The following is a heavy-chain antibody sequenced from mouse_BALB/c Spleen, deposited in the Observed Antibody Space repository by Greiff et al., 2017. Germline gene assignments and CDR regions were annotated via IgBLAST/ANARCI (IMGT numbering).Heavy chain of an antibody. CDR2: IDPENGNT. V-gene: IGHV14-1*02. J-gene: IGHJ3*01. D-gene: IGHD2-1*01. CDR3: AIYYGNYEFAY. CDR1: GFNIKDYY. Sequence: EVKLQESGAELVRPGALVKLSCKASGFNIKDYYMHWVKQRPEQGLEWIGWIDPENGNTIYDPKFQGKASITADTSSNTAYLQLSSLTSEDTAVYYCAIYYGNYEFAYWGQGTLVTVSA.